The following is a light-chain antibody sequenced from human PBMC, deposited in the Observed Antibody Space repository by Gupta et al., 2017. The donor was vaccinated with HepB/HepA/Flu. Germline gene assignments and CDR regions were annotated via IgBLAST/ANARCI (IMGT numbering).Light chain of an antibody. CDR2: RAS. V-gene: IGKV1-5*03. CDR1: QSISSW. Sequence: DIQMTQSPSTLSASVGDRVTITCRASQSISSWLAWYQQQPGKAPKLLLYRASTLESGVPSRFSGSGSGTEFTLTISSLQPDDFATYYCQQDNSYPLTFGGGTKVEIK. J-gene: IGKJ4*01. CDR3: QQDNSYPLT.